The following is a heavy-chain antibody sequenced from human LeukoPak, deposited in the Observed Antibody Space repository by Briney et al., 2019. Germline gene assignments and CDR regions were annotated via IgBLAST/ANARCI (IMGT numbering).Heavy chain of an antibody. D-gene: IGHD6-13*01. J-gene: IGHJ4*02. V-gene: IGHV4-34*01. Sequence: SETLSLTCAVYGGSFSGYYWSWIRQPPGKGLEWIGEINHSGSTNYNPSLKSRVTISVDTSKNQFSLKLSSVTAADTAVYYCARRGSSWFRPFDYWGRGTLVTVSS. CDR3: ARRGSSWFRPFDY. CDR1: GGSFSGYY. CDR2: INHSGST.